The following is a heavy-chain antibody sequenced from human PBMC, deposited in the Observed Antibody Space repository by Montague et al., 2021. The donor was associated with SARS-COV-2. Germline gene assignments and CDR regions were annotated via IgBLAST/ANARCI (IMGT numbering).Heavy chain of an antibody. CDR2: IYHTGST. Sequence: SETLSLTCAVSGYSISSSNWCGWIRQPPGRGLEWIGYIYHTGSTYYNQSLTSRVTMSVDKSNNLFSLELSSVTAVDTAAYYCAKSADHNYFLDSWGQGTPVTVSS. CDR3: AKSADHNYFLDS. CDR1: GYSISSSNW. D-gene: IGHD5-24*01. V-gene: IGHV4-28*01. J-gene: IGHJ4*02.